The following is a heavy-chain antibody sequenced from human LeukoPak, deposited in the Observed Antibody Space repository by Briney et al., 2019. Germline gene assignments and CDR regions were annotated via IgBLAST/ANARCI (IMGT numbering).Heavy chain of an antibody. CDR1: GFTFSSYA. Sequence: GGSLRLSCAASGFTFSSYAMSWVRQAPGKGLERVANIKQDGSEKYYVDSVKGRFTISRDNAKNSLYLQMNSLRAEDTAVYYCARLYCSSTSCYGYYYYGMDVWGKGTTVTVSS. J-gene: IGHJ6*04. CDR2: IKQDGSEK. V-gene: IGHV3-7*03. D-gene: IGHD2-2*01. CDR3: ARLYCSSTSCYGYYYYGMDV.